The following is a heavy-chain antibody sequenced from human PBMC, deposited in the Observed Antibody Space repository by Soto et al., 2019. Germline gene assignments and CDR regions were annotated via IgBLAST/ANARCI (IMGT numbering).Heavy chain of an antibody. Sequence: PSENLSLPCTVPGGSISRYYWSWIRQPPGKGLEWIGYIYYSGGSNYNPSLKSRVTISVDTPKNQFPLKPSSVTAADTAGYYCERAWGYYFDDWGQGTLVTV. CDR1: GGSISRYY. CDR2: IYYSGGS. V-gene: IGHV4-59*01. CDR3: ERAWGYYFDD. J-gene: IGHJ4*02. D-gene: IGHD3-16*01.